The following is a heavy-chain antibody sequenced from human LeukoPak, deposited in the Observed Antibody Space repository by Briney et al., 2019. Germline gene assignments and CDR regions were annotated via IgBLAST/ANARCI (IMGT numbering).Heavy chain of an antibody. CDR2: IFTSGNS. CDR1: GDSISGNHY. V-gene: IGHV4-61*02. D-gene: IGHD3-10*01. J-gene: IGHJ4*02. Sequence: SETLSLTCTVSGDSISGNHYWNWIRQPAGKGLEWIGRIFTSGNSNYNPSLTSRVTISLDTSKDQFSLRLSSVTAADTAFYYCARESATSGSTDWGQGTLVTVSS. CDR3: ARESATSGSTD.